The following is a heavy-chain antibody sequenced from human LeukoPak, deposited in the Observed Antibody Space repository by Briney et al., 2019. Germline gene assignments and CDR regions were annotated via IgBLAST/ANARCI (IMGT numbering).Heavy chain of an antibody. CDR2: IYYSGST. Sequence: SETLSLTCTVSGGSISSSSYYWGWIRQPPGKGLEWIGSIYYSGSTYHNPSLKSRVTISVDTSKNQFSLKLSSVTAADTAVYYCARHVMTVYYDFWSGYRYYFDYWGQGTLVTVSS. CDR3: ARHVMTVYYDFWSGYRYYFDY. J-gene: IGHJ4*02. CDR1: GGSISSSSYY. D-gene: IGHD3-3*01. V-gene: IGHV4-39*01.